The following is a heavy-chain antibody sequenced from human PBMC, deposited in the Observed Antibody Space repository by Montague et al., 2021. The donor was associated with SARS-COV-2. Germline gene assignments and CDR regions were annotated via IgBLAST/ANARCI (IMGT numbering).Heavy chain of an antibody. Sequence: TLSLTCTVSGGSISSGGYYWSWIRQHPGKGLEWIGYIYDSGSTYYNPTLKSRVTISVDTSKNQFSLKLSSVTAADTAVYYCARASGKETIFGVVISYFDYWGQGTLVTVSS. CDR1: GGSISSGGYY. D-gene: IGHD3-3*01. V-gene: IGHV4-31*03. CDR3: ARASGKETIFGVVISYFDY. CDR2: IYDSGST. J-gene: IGHJ4*02.